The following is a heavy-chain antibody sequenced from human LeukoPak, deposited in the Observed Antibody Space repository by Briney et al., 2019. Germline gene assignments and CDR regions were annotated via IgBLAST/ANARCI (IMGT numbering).Heavy chain of an antibody. V-gene: IGHV4-39*01. CDR2: IYYSGST. Sequence: SETLSLTCTVSGGSISSSSYYWGWIRQPPGKGLEWFGSIYYSGSTYYNPSLKSRVTISVDTSKNQFSLKLSSVTAADTAVYYCARGGRLVEYYFDYWGQGTLVTASS. J-gene: IGHJ4*02. CDR3: ARGGRLVEYYFDY. D-gene: IGHD1-26*01. CDR1: GGSISSSSYY.